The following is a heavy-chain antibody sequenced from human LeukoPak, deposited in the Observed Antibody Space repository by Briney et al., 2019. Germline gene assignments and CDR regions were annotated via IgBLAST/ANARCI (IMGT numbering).Heavy chain of an antibody. CDR3: AGGGDPGY. CDR1: GYTFTAYY. J-gene: IGHJ4*02. Sequence: ASVKVSCKASGYTFTAYYIHWVRQAPGQGLEWVAWINPKSGDTNYLQNFQGRVTLTRDTSISTAYMELSRLTSDDTAVYYCAGGGDPGYWGQGTLVTVSS. D-gene: IGHD2-21*02. CDR2: INPKSGDT. V-gene: IGHV1-2*02.